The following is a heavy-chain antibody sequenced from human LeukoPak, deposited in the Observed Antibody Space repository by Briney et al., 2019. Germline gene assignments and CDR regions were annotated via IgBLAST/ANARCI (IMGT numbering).Heavy chain of an antibody. CDR2: ADYSGNT. CDR3: TTLKDHGDFVGWKFDL. D-gene: IGHD4-17*01. Sequence: PSETLSLTCTVSGASISSSTYYWGWIRQPPGKGLEWIGSADYSGNTYFSPSLQSRVTISVDTSTNQFSLRLKSVTAADTAVYYCTTLKDHGDFVGWKFDLWGRGTLVSVSS. V-gene: IGHV4-39*01. CDR1: GASISSSTYY. J-gene: IGHJ2*01.